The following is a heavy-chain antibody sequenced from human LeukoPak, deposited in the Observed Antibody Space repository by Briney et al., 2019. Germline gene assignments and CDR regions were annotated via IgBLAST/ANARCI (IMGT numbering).Heavy chain of an antibody. Sequence: PGGSLRLSCAASGFTFSSYAMHWVRQAPGKGLEWVAVISYDGSNKYYADSVKGRFTISRDNSKNTLYLQMNSLRVEDTALFYCARISYYGGTPHFDYWGQGTLVTVSS. CDR1: GFTFSSYA. V-gene: IGHV3-30-3*01. CDR2: ISYDGSNK. J-gene: IGHJ4*02. CDR3: ARISYYGGTPHFDY. D-gene: IGHD4-23*01.